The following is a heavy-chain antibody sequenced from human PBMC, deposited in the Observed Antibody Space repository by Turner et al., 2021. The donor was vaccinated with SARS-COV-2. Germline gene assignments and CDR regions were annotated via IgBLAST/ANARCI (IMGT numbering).Heavy chain of an antibody. D-gene: IGHD1-26*01. J-gene: IGHJ6*02. CDR2: FYKIGSI. CDR1: GGSISSKS. CDR3: ARHQGSASGYDHGMNV. Sequence: QVQLQESGPGLVKPSATLSLTCTVSGGSISSKSWSWIRQSPGRGLEWIGYFYKIGSIDDNPTLRSRVTISVDTSKNQLSLNLISVTAADTAVYYCARHQGSASGYDHGMNVWGQGTAVIVSS. V-gene: IGHV4-59*08.